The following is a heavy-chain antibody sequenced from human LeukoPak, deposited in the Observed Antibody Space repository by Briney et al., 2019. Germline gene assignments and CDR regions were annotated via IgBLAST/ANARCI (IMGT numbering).Heavy chain of an antibody. Sequence: GGSLRLSCAASGFTFSSYAIHWVRRTAGQGLQWVSSIGIGGDTYYLGSVQGRFTISRENAKTSVDLQLNSLRAEDTAVYYCVRKIGFYSPLDYGLDVWGQGTTVTVSS. D-gene: IGHD2-21*01. V-gene: IGHV3-13*04. CDR1: GFTFSSYA. CDR3: VRKIGFYSPLDYGLDV. J-gene: IGHJ6*02. CDR2: IGIGGDT.